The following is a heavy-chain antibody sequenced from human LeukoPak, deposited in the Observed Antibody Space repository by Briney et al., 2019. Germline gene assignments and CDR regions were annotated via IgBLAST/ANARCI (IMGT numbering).Heavy chain of an antibody. CDR3: ARDGSDYSNYDYYYTDV. CDR2: MNPNSGNT. Sequence: ASVKVSCKASGYTFTSYDINWVRQATGQGLEWMGWMNPNSGNTGYAQKFQGRVTMTRNTSISTAYMDLSSLRAEDTAVYYCARDGSDYSNYDYYYTDVWGKGTTVTVSS. D-gene: IGHD4-11*01. J-gene: IGHJ6*03. CDR1: GYTFTSYD. V-gene: IGHV1-8*01.